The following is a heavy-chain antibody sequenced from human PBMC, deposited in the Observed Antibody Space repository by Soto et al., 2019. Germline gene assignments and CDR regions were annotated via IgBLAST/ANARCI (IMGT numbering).Heavy chain of an antibody. Sequence: GGSLRLSCAASGFTFSSYGMHWVRQAPGKGLEWVAVIWYDGSNKYYADSVKGRFTISRDNSKNTLYLQMNSLRAEDTAVYYCARPVRPFYYYYGMDVWGQGTTVTV. J-gene: IGHJ6*02. CDR2: IWYDGSNK. V-gene: IGHV3-33*01. D-gene: IGHD3-10*01. CDR1: GFTFSSYG. CDR3: ARPVRPFYYYYGMDV.